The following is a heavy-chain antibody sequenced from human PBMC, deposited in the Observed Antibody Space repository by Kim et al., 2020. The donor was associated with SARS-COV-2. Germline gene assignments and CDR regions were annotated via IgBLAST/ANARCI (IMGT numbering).Heavy chain of an antibody. J-gene: IGHJ3*02. Sequence: LKRRVTISVDTSKNQFSLKLSSVTAADTAVYYCARDRGSLWFGELRGFDIWGQGTMVTVSS. CDR3: ARDRGSLWFGELRGFDI. D-gene: IGHD3-10*01. V-gene: IGHV4-59*01.